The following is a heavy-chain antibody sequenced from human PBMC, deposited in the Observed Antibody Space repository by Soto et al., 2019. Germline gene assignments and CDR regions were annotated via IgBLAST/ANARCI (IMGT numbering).Heavy chain of an antibody. D-gene: IGHD6-13*01. Sequence: QVQLQESGPGLVKPSQTLSLTCTVSGGSISSGGYYWSWIRQHTGKGLEWIGYIYYSGSTYYNPSLKSRVTISVDTSKNHFSLKLSSVTAADTAVYYCATAMGQQLVYRGGSDAFDTWGQGTMDTVSS. CDR1: GGSISSGGYY. V-gene: IGHV4-31*03. CDR2: IYYSGST. CDR3: ATAMGQQLVYRGGSDAFDT. J-gene: IGHJ3*02.